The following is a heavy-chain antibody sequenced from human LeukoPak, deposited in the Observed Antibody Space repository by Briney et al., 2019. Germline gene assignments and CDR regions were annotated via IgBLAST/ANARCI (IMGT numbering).Heavy chain of an antibody. CDR1: GVSIRSGSYY. CDR2: IYTSGTT. Sequence: SETLSLTCNVSGVSIRSGSYYWSWIRQPAGKGLEWIGRIYTSGTTNYNPSLKSRVTISVGTSKSQFSLKLSSVTAADTAVYYCAREVSDYDILTGWIDYWGQGTLVSVSS. V-gene: IGHV4-61*02. CDR3: AREVSDYDILTGWIDY. J-gene: IGHJ4*02. D-gene: IGHD3-9*01.